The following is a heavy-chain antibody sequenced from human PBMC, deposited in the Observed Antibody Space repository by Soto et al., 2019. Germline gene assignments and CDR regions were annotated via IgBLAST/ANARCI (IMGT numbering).Heavy chain of an antibody. V-gene: IGHV3-30-3*01. CDR2: ISYDGSNK. J-gene: IGHJ4*02. CDR3: ARDVRYWYDRSGFAY. CDR1: GFTFSKYA. D-gene: IGHD3-22*01. Sequence: QVQLVESGGGVVQPGTSLRLSCVASGFTFSKYAIHWVRQAPGKGLQWVAFISYDGSNKYYADSVQGRFTISRDNSNITVYVEMNSLRADDTAIYYCARDVRYWYDRSGFAYWGQGTLVTVSS.